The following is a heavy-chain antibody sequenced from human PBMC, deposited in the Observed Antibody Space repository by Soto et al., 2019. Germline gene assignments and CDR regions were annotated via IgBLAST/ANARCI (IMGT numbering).Heavy chain of an antibody. J-gene: IGHJ4*02. CDR3: ARVVYCSGGSCYFGFDY. CDR1: GGTFSSYA. Sequence: QVQLVQSGAEVKKPGSSVKVSCKASGGTFSSYAISWVRQAPGQGLEWMGGIIPIFGTANYAQKFQGRVTITADESTRTAYMELSSLRSEDTAVYYCARVVYCSGGSCYFGFDYWGQGTLVTVSS. CDR2: IIPIFGTA. V-gene: IGHV1-69*01. D-gene: IGHD2-15*01.